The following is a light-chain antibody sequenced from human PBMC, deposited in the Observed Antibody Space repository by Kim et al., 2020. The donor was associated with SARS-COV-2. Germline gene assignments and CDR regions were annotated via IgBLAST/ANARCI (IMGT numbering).Light chain of an antibody. CDR1: QSISTY. V-gene: IGKV1-39*01. CDR2: AAF. J-gene: IGKJ3*01. CDR3: QQSDGSLFT. Sequence: DIQMTQSPSSLSASVGDSVTITCRASQSISTYLIWYQQKPGQAPKVLIYAAFRLQSGVPSRFSGSGSGTDFTLTISGLQPEDVATYYCQQSDGSLFTFGPGTKVDIK.